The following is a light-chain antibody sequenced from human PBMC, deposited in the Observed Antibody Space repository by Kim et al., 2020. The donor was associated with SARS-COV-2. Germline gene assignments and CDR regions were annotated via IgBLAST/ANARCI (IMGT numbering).Light chain of an antibody. CDR1: SSNIGAGYD. V-gene: IGLV1-40*01. CDR3: QSYDSGLSGYV. J-gene: IGLJ1*01. Sequence: QRVTISCTGRSSNIGAGYDVHWYRHLPGTAPKLLIYDNNSRPSGVPDRFSGSKSGTSASLAITGLQAEDEADYYCQSYDSGLSGYVFGTGTKVTVL. CDR2: DNN.